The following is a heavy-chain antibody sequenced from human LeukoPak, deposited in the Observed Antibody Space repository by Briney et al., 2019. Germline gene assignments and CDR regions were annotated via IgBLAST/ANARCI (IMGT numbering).Heavy chain of an antibody. J-gene: IGHJ4*02. D-gene: IGHD5-24*01. CDR3: ARDPVEMATTFDY. CDR1: GFTFSSYW. CDR2: IKQDGSEK. V-gene: IGHV3-7*01. Sequence: PGGSLRLSCAASGFTFSSYWMSWVRQAPGKGLEWVANIKQDGSEKYYVDSVKGRFTISRDNAKSSLYLQMNSLRAEDTAVYYCARDPVEMATTFDYWGQGTLVTVSS.